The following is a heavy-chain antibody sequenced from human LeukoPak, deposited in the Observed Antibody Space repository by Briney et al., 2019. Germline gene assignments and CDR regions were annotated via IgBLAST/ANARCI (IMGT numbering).Heavy chain of an antibody. J-gene: IGHJ4*02. CDR2: IYYSGST. Sequence: SETLSLTCTVSGGSISRYYWSWIQQPPGKGLEWIGYIYYSGSTNYNPSLKSRVTISVDTSKNQFSLKLSSVTAADTAVYYCARGRYYDSSGYYFDYWGQGTLVTVSS. CDR1: GGSISRYY. CDR3: ARGRYYDSSGYYFDY. V-gene: IGHV4-59*01. D-gene: IGHD3-22*01.